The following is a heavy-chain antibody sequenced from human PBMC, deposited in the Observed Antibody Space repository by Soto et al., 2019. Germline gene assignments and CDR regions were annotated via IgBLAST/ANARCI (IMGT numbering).Heavy chain of an antibody. V-gene: IGHV1-69*13. CDR2: IIPIFGTA. CDR3: ARWSNGVPPRWFDP. CDR1: GGTFSSYA. Sequence: GASVKVSCKASGGTFSSYAISWVRQAPGQGLEWMGGIIPIFGTANYAQKFQGRVTITADESTSTAYMELSSLRSEDTAVYYCARWSNGVPPRWFDPWGQGTLVTVSS. D-gene: IGHD2-8*01. J-gene: IGHJ5*02.